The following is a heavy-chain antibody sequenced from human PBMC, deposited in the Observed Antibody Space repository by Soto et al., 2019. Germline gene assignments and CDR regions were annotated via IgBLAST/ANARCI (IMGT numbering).Heavy chain of an antibody. CDR3: ARGRTVRNYADASSDYFYFFDS. V-gene: IGHV4-59*01. D-gene: IGHD3-22*01. Sequence: SETLSLTCTVSGDSISTFYWGWMRQSPGKELEWIGYAYYTGSTNYNPSLKSRVTISVDRSKNQFSLKLTSANAADTAVYYCARGRTVRNYADASSDYFYFFDSWGQGTQVTVSS. CDR2: AYYTGST. CDR1: GDSISTFY. J-gene: IGHJ4*02.